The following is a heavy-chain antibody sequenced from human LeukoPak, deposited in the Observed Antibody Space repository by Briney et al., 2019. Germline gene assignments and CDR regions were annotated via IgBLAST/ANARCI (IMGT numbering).Heavy chain of an antibody. CDR3: AVNWNPNGGFYYYYMDV. V-gene: IGHV1-69*05. D-gene: IGHD1-20*01. CDR1: GGTFSSYA. Sequence: GASVKVSCKASGGTFSSYAISWVRQAPGQGLEWMGGIIPIFGTANYAQKFQGRVTITTDESTSTAYMELSSLRSEDTAVYYCAVNWNPNGGFYYYYMDVXGKGXTVTVSS. J-gene: IGHJ6*03. CDR2: IIPIFGTA.